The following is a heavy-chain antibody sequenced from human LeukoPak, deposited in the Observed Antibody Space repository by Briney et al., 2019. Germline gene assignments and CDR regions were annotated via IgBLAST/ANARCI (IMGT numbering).Heavy chain of an antibody. Sequence: GGSLRLSCAASGFTFSSYSMNWVRQAPGKGLEWVSSISSSSSYIYYAGSVKGRFTISRDNAKNSLYLQMNSLRAEDTAVYYCARDYSTYYDFWSGYYEPYGMDVWGQGTTVTVSS. D-gene: IGHD3-3*01. J-gene: IGHJ6*02. CDR3: ARDYSTYYDFWSGYYEPYGMDV. V-gene: IGHV3-21*01. CDR1: GFTFSSYS. CDR2: ISSSSSYI.